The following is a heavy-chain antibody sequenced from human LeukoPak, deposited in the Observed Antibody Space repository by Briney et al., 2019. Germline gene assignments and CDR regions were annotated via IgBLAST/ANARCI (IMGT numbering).Heavy chain of an antibody. CDR3: ARERVKHYYDSSGYYVDAFDI. V-gene: IGHV4-31*03. D-gene: IGHD3-22*01. Sequence: TSETLSLTCTVSGGSISSGGYYWSRIRQHPGKGLEWIGYIYYSGSTYYNPSLKSRVTISVDTSKNQFSLKLSSVTAADTAVYYCARERVKHYYDSSGYYVDAFDIWGQGTMVTVSS. CDR2: IYYSGST. CDR1: GGSISSGGYY. J-gene: IGHJ3*02.